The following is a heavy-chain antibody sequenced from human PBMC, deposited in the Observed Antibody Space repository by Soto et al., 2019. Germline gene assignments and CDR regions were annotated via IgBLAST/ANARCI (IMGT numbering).Heavy chain of an antibody. V-gene: IGHV4-39*01. CDR1: GGSISSSSYY. J-gene: IGHJ4*02. Sequence: QLQLQESGPGLVKPSETLSLTCTVSGGSISSSSYYWGWIRQPPGKGLEWIGSIYYSGSTYYNPSLKSRVTISVDTSKNQFSLKLSSVTAADTAVYYCARQGDYDFWSGPSFDYWGQGTLVTVSS. CDR2: IYYSGST. D-gene: IGHD3-3*01. CDR3: ARQGDYDFWSGPSFDY.